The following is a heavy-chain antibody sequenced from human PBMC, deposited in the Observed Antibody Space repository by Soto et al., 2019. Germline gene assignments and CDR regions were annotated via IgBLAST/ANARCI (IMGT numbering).Heavy chain of an antibody. CDR2: MNPNSGNT. D-gene: IGHD6-13*01. CDR3: ATKGQQLANWFDP. V-gene: IGHV1-8*01. J-gene: IGHJ5*02. Sequence: APVKVSCKASGYTFTSYDINWVRQATGQGLEWMGWMNPNSGNTGYAQKFQGRVTMTEDTSTDTAYMELSSLRSEDTAVYYCATKGQQLANWFDPWGQGTLVTVSS. CDR1: GYTFTSYD.